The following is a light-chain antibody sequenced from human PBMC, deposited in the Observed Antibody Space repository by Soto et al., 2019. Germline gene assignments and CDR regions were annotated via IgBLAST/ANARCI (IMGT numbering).Light chain of an antibody. CDR1: QSISSW. V-gene: IGKV1-5*03. Sequence: DIQMTQSPSILSASVGDIVTITCRASQSISSWFAWYQQKPGKAPNLLIHKASHLESGVPSRFSGSGSGTEFTLTISSLQPGDFATYYCQHYNTYPWTFGQGTKVEIK. CDR3: QHYNTYPWT. CDR2: KAS. J-gene: IGKJ1*01.